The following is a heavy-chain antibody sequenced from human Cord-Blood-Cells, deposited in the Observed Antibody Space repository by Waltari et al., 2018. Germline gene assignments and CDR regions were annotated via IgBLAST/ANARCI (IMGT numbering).Heavy chain of an antibody. V-gene: IGHV4-38-2*02. CDR2: IYHSGST. CDR1: GYSFSSGYY. Sequence: QVQLQESGPGLVKPSETLSLTCPVSGYSFSSGYYWGWIRQPPGKGLEWIGSIYHSGSTYYNPSLKSRVTISVDTSKNQFSLKLSSVTAADTAVYYCARDYYGSGSDAFDIWGQGTMVTVSS. CDR3: ARDYYGSGSDAFDI. D-gene: IGHD3-10*01. J-gene: IGHJ3*02.